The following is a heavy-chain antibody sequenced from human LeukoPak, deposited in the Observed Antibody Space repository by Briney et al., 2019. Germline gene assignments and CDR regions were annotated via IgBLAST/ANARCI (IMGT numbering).Heavy chain of an antibody. CDR3: ARGDIEALLFKS. CDR2: IYYSGST. D-gene: IGHD5-12*01. V-gene: IGHV4-59*01. J-gene: IGHJ5*02. CDR1: GGSISSYY. Sequence: SETLSLTCTVSGGSISSYYWSWIRQPPGKGLEWIGYIYYSGSTNYNPSLKSRVTISVDTSKNQCSLKLSSVTAADTAVYYCARGDIEALLFKSWGQGTLVTVSS.